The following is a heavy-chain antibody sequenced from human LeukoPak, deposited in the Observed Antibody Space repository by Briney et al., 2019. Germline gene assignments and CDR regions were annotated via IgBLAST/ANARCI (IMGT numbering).Heavy chain of an antibody. CDR2: INPKNGGT. J-gene: IGHJ4*02. CDR1: GYTFTGYY. D-gene: IGHD5-24*01. CDR3: ARSPPAEMATTGVDY. Sequence: ASVTVSCKASGYTFTGYYMQWVRQAPGQGLEWVGWINPKNGGTNYAQNFQGRVTMTRDTSINTAYMELSRLRSDDTAVYYCARSPPAEMATTGVDYRGQGTLVTVSS. V-gene: IGHV1-2*02.